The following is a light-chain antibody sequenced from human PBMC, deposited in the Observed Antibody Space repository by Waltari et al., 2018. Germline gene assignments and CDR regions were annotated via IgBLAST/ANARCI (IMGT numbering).Light chain of an antibody. Sequence: QSALTQPASVSGSPGQSITIPCTGTRRDVAIYNLFPWYQQYQGHAPRLGIYEVFKRPASVSSRFSGSKSGSTASLTISGVQAEDEATYYCSSYAGRSILIFGGGT. V-gene: IGLV2-23*02. J-gene: IGLJ2*01. CDR1: RRDVAIYNL. CDR3: SSYAGRSILI. CDR2: EVF.